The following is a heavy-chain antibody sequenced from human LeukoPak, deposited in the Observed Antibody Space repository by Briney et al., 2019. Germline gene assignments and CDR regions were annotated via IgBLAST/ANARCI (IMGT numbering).Heavy chain of an antibody. Sequence: GGSLRLSCAASGFVFSSYSMSWVRQAPGKGLEWVSVITGSGGNTYYADSVKGRFTISKDNSKNTVYLQMSSLRVDDTAVYYCAKAASSSWPSYYYGMDVWGQGTTVTVSS. V-gene: IGHV3-23*01. CDR2: ITGSGGNT. D-gene: IGHD6-13*01. CDR1: GFVFSSYS. CDR3: AKAASSSWPSYYYGMDV. J-gene: IGHJ6*02.